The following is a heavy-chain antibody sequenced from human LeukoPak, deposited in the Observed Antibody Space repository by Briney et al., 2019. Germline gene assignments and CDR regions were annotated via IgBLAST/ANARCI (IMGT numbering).Heavy chain of an antibody. CDR3: AKEGSTAVAGYADYFQH. CDR2: IDAGGST. Sequence: GGSLRLSCAASGFTFRNHAMSWVRQAPGKGLDWVSAIDAGGSTYYPDSLKGRFTISRDNSKNTLYLQMNSLRVEDTAVYYCAKEGSTAVAGYADYFQHWGQGTLVIVSS. CDR1: GFTFRNHA. V-gene: IGHV3-23*01. D-gene: IGHD6-19*01. J-gene: IGHJ1*01.